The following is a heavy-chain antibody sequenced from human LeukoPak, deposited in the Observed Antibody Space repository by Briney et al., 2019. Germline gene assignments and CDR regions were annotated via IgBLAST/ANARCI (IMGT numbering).Heavy chain of an antibody. V-gene: IGHV4-38-2*02. CDR1: GYSISSGYY. Sequence: SETLSLTCTVSGYSISSGYYWGWIRQPPGKGLEWTGSIYHSGSTYYNPSLKSRVTISVDTSKNQFSLKLSSVTAADTAVYYCARDRYYYDSSGYYVFDYWGQGTLVTVSS. J-gene: IGHJ4*02. CDR2: IYHSGST. CDR3: ARDRYYYDSSGYYVFDY. D-gene: IGHD3-22*01.